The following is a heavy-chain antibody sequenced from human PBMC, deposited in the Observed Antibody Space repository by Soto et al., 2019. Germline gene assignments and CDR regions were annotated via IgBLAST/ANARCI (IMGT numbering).Heavy chain of an antibody. V-gene: IGHV1-3*01. CDR2: INAGNGNT. CDR3: ARVIGGWYYFDY. J-gene: IGHJ4*02. D-gene: IGHD6-19*01. Sequence: ASVKVSCMASVYTFTSYAMHWVRQAPGQRLEWMGWINAGNGNTKYSQKFQSRVTITRDTSASTAYMELSSLRSEDTAVYYCARVIGGWYYFDYCGQGTLVTAPQ. CDR1: VYTFTSYA.